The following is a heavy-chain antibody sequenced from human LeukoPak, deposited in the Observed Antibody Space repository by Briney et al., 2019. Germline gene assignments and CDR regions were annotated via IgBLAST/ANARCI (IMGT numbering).Heavy chain of an antibody. Sequence: GGSLRLSCAASGFTFSSYAMHWVRQAPGKGLEWVSVIYSGGSTYYADSVKGRFTISRDNSKNTLYLQMNSLRAEDTAVYYCARDRDGSGWYDYWGQGTLVTVSS. CDR1: GFTFSSYA. D-gene: IGHD6-19*01. V-gene: IGHV3-53*01. J-gene: IGHJ4*02. CDR2: IYSGGST. CDR3: ARDRDGSGWYDY.